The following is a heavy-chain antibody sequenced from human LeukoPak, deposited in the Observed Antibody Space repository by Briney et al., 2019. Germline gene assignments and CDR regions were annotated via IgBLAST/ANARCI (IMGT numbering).Heavy chain of an antibody. V-gene: IGHV3-30*03. CDR3: ASIAVAGDFDY. Sequence: GGSLRLSCAASGFTFSSYGMHWVRQAPGKGLEWVAVISYDGSNKYYADSVKGRFTISRDNSKNTLYLQMNSLRAEDTAVYYCASIAVAGDFDYWGQGTLVTVSS. CDR2: ISYDGSNK. CDR1: GFTFSSYG. J-gene: IGHJ4*02. D-gene: IGHD6-19*01.